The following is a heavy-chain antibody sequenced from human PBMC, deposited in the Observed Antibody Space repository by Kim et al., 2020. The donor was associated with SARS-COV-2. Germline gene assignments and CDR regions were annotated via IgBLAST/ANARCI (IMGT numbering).Heavy chain of an antibody. V-gene: IGHV3-53*01. CDR2: IFRGGTT. J-gene: IGHJ4*02. D-gene: IGHD4-4*01. CDR1: GLSVTSHH. CDR3: ARDPVADGYSFFDY. Sequence: GGSLRLSCAVSGLSVTSHHMTWIRQAPGRGLEWVSVIFRGGTTYYAPSVQGGFTVSRDYYSNTLSLQMNSLRAEDTAIYYCARDPVADGYSFFDYWGQGTLVTVSS.